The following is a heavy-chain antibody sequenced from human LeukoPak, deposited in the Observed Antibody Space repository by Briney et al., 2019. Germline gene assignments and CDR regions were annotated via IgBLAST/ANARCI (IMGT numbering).Heavy chain of an antibody. J-gene: IGHJ4*02. V-gene: IGHV3-23*01. CDR2: ISDSGSRT. CDR3: AKQESSGSYPYYFDY. Sequence: PGGSLRLSCAASGFICDRYGMTWVRQAPGEGLKWVSSISDSGSRTYYADSVKGRFTVSRDNSKNTVYVQMNSLRAEDTAIYYCAKQESSGSYPYYFDYWGQGTLVTVSS. CDR1: GFICDRYG. D-gene: IGHD3-22*01.